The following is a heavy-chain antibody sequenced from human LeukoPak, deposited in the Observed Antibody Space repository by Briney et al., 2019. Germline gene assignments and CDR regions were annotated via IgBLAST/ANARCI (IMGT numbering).Heavy chain of an antibody. D-gene: IGHD6-19*01. V-gene: IGHV1-3*03. CDR3: ARGGSGWPLDY. CDR2: INAGNGHT. Sequence: ASVKVSCKASGYTFTNYGIYWVRQAPGQRLECMGWINAGNGHTEYSQEFQGRVTITRDTSATTAYMELSSLRSEDMAVYYCARGGSGWPLDYWGQGTLVTVSS. J-gene: IGHJ4*02. CDR1: GYTFTNYG.